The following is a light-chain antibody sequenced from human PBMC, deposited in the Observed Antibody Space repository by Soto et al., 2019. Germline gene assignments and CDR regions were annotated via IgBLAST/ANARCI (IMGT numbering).Light chain of an antibody. CDR1: QYVSSSF. V-gene: IGKV3-20*01. J-gene: IGKJ1*01. CDR2: GAS. CDR3: QQYGSSPWT. Sequence: EIVLTQSPGTLSLSPGERATLSWASQYVSSSFLAWYQQKPGQAPRLLIYGASNRATGIPERFSGSGSGTDFTLTISRLEPEDFAVFYCQQYGSSPWTFGQGTKVEIK.